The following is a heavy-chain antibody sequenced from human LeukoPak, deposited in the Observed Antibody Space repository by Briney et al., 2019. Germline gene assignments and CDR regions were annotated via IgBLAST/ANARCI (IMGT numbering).Heavy chain of an antibody. D-gene: IGHD2-2*01. V-gene: IGHV3-23*01. Sequence: QAGGSLRLSCAASGFTFSSYAMSWVRQAPGKGLEWVSAISGSGGSTYYADSVKGRFTISRDNSKNTLYLQMNSLRAEDTAVYYCAKTVEGSTSCYLSCYYMDVWGKGTTVTVSS. CDR2: ISGSGGST. CDR1: GFTFSSYA. J-gene: IGHJ6*03. CDR3: AKTVEGSTSCYLSCYYMDV.